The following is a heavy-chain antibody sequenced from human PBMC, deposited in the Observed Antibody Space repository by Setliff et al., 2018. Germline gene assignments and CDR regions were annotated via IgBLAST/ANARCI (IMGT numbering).Heavy chain of an antibody. J-gene: IGHJ4*02. V-gene: IGHV3-7*03. CDR1: GFTFSYFS. CDR2: IKKDGSET. D-gene: IGHD6-19*01. CDR3: ARGTSGWFPHDY. Sequence: PGGSLRLSCAASGFTFSYFSMSWVRQVPGKGLEWVSSIKKDGSETHYVDSVKGRSIISRDNAKDSLYLQMNSLRGEATAVYYCARGTSGWFPHDYWGQGTLVTVSS.